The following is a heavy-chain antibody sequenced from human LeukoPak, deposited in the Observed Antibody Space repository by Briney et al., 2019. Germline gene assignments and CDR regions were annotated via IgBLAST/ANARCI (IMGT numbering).Heavy chain of an antibody. V-gene: IGHV3-13*01. CDR2: IGTAGDT. CDR1: GFTFSDHY. D-gene: IGHD3-3*01. CDR3: ARAPSGAFDI. Sequence: GGSLRLSCAASGFTFSDHYMDWVRQATGKGLEWVSAIGTAGDTYYPGSVKGRFTISRENAKNSLYLQMNSLRAGDTAVYYCARAPSGAFDIWGQGTMVTVSS. J-gene: IGHJ3*02.